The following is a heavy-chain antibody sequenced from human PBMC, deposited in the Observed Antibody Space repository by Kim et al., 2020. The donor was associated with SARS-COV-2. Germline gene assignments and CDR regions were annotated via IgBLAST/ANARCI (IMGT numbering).Heavy chain of an antibody. Sequence: SETLSLTCTVSGGSISSGGYYWSWIRQHPGKGLEWIGYIYYSGSTYYNPSLKSRVTISVDTSKNQFSLKLSSVTAADTAVYYCAREGNCSGGSCYPGEIDYWGQGTLVTVSS. CDR3: AREGNCSGGSCYPGEIDY. V-gene: IGHV4-31*03. CDR2: IYYSGST. CDR1: GGSISSGGYY. D-gene: IGHD2-15*01. J-gene: IGHJ4*02.